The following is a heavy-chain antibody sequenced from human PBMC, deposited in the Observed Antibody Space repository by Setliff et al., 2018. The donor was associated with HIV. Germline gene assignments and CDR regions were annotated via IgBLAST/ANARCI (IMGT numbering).Heavy chain of an antibody. D-gene: IGHD3-22*01. CDR1: GGSISSHY. J-gene: IGHJ4*02. V-gene: IGHV4-34*01. CDR3: ARGPRRRNYYDTSGYYSQNDY. CDR2: INHSGST. Sequence: SETLSLTCTVSGGSISSHYWSWIRQPPGKGLEWIGEINHSGSTNYNPSLKSRVAISVDTSKNQFSLKLNSVTAADTAVYYCARGPRRRNYYDTSGYYSQNDYWGQGALVTVSS.